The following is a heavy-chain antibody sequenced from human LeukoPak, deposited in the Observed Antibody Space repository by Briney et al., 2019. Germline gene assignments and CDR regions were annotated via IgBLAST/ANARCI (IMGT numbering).Heavy chain of an antibody. D-gene: IGHD4-17*01. CDR3: ARAGWPSEGRLRSHYGRYFDY. Sequence: PGRSLRLSCAASGFTFSSYAMHWVRQAPGKGLEWVAVISYDGSNKYYADSVKGRFTFSRDNSKNALYLQMNSLRAEDTAVYYCARAGWPSEGRLRSHYGRYFDYWGQGTLVTVSS. CDR2: ISYDGSNK. V-gene: IGHV3-30*01. CDR1: GFTFSSYA. J-gene: IGHJ4*02.